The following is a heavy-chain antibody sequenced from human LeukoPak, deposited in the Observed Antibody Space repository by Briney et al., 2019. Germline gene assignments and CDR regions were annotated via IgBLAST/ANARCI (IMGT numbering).Heavy chain of an antibody. J-gene: IGHJ6*03. CDR2: IYYSGST. CDR3: ARAAYYYMDV. CDR1: GGSISSYY. V-gene: IGHV4-59*01. Sequence: PSETLSLTCTVSGGSISSYYWSWLRQPPGKGLEWIGYIYYSGSTNYNPPLKSRVTISVDTSKNQFSLKLSSVTAADTAVYYCARAAYYYMDVWGKGTTVTVSS.